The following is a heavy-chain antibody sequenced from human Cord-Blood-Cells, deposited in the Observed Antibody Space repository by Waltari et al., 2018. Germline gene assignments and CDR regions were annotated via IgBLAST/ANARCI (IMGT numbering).Heavy chain of an antibody. CDR1: GFTFSSYW. V-gene: IGHV3-7*01. J-gene: IGHJ3*02. CDR2: IKQDGSEK. D-gene: IGHD3-10*01. Sequence: EVQLVESGGGLVQPGGSLRLSCAASGFTFSSYWMTWVRQAPGKGLEWVANIKQDGSEKYYVDSVKGRFTISRDNAKNSLYLQMNSLRAEDTAVYYCAREGISNAFDIWGQGTMVTVSS. CDR3: AREGISNAFDI.